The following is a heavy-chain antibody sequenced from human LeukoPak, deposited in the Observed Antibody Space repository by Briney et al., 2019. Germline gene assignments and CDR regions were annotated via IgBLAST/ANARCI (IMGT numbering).Heavy chain of an antibody. V-gene: IGHV3-74*01. J-gene: IGHJ4*02. CDR3: ARNNWGIDY. Sequence: QCGESLKISCAASGFTFSSNWMHWVRQAPGKGLVWVSRINSDGSDTSYADSVRGRFTISRDNAKNTLYLQMNSLRAEDTAMYYCARNNWGIDYWGQGTLVTVSS. CDR2: INSDGSDT. D-gene: IGHD7-27*01. CDR1: GFTFSSNW.